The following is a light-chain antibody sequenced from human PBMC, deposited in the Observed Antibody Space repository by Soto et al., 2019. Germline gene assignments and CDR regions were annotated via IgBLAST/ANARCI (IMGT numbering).Light chain of an antibody. CDR3: QQYDSSPPYT. CDR1: QSVSSRY. V-gene: IGKV3-20*01. Sequence: EIVLTQSPGTLSLSPGERATLSCRASQSVSSRYLAWYQQKPGQAPSLLIYGASSRATGIPDRFSGSGSGTDFTLTISRLEPEDFAVYYCQQYDSSPPYTFGQETKLEIK. CDR2: GAS. J-gene: IGKJ2*01.